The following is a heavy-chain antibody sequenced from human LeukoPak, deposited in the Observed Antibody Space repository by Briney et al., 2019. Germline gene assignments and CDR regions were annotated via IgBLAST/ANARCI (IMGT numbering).Heavy chain of an antibody. Sequence: SGGSLRLSCAASGFTFSSYSMSWVRQAPGKGLEWVANIKQDGSEKYYVDSVKGRFTISRDNAKNSLYLQMNSLRAEDTAVYYCARDHGRYCSGGSCYFGGFFEYWGQGTLGTVSS. D-gene: IGHD2-15*01. CDR2: IKQDGSEK. V-gene: IGHV3-7*03. CDR1: GFTFSSYS. CDR3: ARDHGRYCSGGSCYFGGFFEY. J-gene: IGHJ4*02.